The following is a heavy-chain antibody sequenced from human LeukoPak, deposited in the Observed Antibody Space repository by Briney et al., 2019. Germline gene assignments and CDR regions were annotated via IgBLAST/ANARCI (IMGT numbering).Heavy chain of an antibody. J-gene: IGHJ4*02. CDR1: GFTFSEHY. D-gene: IGHD5-24*01. Sequence: PGGSLRLSCAASGFTFSEHYLDGLRQAPGKGLEWVGRTRNKADSYTTDYAASVKGRFSISRDDSQNSLFLQMNSLKTEDTAVYYCARLTRHGIDYWGQGTLVTVSS. CDR2: TRNKADSYTT. V-gene: IGHV3-72*01. CDR3: ARLTRHGIDY.